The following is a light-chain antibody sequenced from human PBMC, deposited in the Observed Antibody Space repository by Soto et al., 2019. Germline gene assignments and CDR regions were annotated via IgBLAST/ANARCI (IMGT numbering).Light chain of an antibody. CDR3: QQYNGFPWT. V-gene: IGKV1-5*03. CDR2: KAS. J-gene: IGKJ1*01. Sequence: DIPMTQSPSTLSASVGDRVTITCRASQSISSWLAWYQQKAGKAPKLLIYKASSLESGVPSRFSGSGSGTEFTLTISGLQPDDFATYYCQQYNGFPWTFGQGTKVAI. CDR1: QSISSW.